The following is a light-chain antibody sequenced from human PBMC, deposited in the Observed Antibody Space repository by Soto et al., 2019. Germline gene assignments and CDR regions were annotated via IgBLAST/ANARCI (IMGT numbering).Light chain of an antibody. CDR3: QQYNSYSEA. CDR1: QTISSW. Sequence: DIQINKSPSTLSGSVGDRVTITCLASQTISSWLAWYQQKPGKAPKLLIYKASTLKSGVPSRFSGSGSGTEFTLTISSLQPDDFATYYCQQYNSYSEAFGQGTKVDI. V-gene: IGKV1-5*03. J-gene: IGKJ1*01. CDR2: KAS.